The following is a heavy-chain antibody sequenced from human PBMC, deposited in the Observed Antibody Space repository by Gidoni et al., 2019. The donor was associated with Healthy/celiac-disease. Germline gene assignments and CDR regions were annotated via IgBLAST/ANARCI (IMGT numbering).Heavy chain of an antibody. D-gene: IGHD6-13*01. J-gene: IGHJ4*02. CDR1: GFTFSSYA. Sequence: VQLVESGGGVVQPGRSLRLSCAASGFTFSSYAMHWVRQAPGKGLEWVAVISYDGSNKYYADSVKGRFTISRDNSKNTLYLQMNSLRAEDTAVYYCAREKQQLVLDYWGQGTLVTVSS. CDR3: AREKQQLVLDY. V-gene: IGHV3-30-3*01. CDR2: ISYDGSNK.